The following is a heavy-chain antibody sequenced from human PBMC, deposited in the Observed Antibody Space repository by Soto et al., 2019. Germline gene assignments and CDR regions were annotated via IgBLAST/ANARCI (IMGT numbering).Heavy chain of an antibody. Sequence: QVQLQESGPGLVKPSETLSLTCTVSGGSVSSGSYFWSWIRQPPGKGLEWIGYIYYSGSTKYNPSLKSRVTISLDTSKNQSSLKLSSVTAADTAVYYCASPHGAYCGGDCYSFDYWGQGTLVTVSS. V-gene: IGHV4-61*01. J-gene: IGHJ4*02. CDR3: ASPHGAYCGGDCYSFDY. CDR1: GGSVSSGSYF. CDR2: IYYSGST. D-gene: IGHD2-21*02.